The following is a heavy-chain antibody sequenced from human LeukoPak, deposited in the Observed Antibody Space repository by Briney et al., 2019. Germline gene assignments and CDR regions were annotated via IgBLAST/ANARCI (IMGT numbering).Heavy chain of an antibody. CDR3: ARQQYSSSWYESHWFDP. D-gene: IGHD6-13*01. V-gene: IGHV4-59*08. CDR2: IYYSGST. Sequence: SETLSLTCSVSGGSISSYYWSWIRQPPGKGLEWIGYIYYSGSTNYNPSLKSRVTISVDTSKNQFSLKLSSVTAADTAVYYCARQQYSSSWYESHWFDPWGQGTLVTVSS. CDR1: GGSISSYY. J-gene: IGHJ5*02.